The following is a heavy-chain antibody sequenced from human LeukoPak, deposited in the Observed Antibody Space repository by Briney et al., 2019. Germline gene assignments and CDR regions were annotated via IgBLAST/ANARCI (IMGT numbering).Heavy chain of an antibody. J-gene: IGHJ6*02. Sequence: GGSLRLSCAASGFTFSSYAMSWVCQAPGKGLEWVSAISGSGGSTYYADSVKGRFTISRDNSKNTLYLQMSSLRAEGTAVYYCAKDGSRYCSGGSCLYGMDVWGQGTTVTVSS. CDR1: GFTFSSYA. CDR3: AKDGSRYCSGGSCLYGMDV. D-gene: IGHD2-15*01. V-gene: IGHV3-23*01. CDR2: ISGSGGST.